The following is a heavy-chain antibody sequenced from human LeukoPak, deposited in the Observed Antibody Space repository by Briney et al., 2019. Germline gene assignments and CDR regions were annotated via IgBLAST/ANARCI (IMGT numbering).Heavy chain of an antibody. V-gene: IGHV3-48*03. CDR2: ITSSGNTI. Sequence: GGSLRLSCAASGFTFSNYEMNWVRQAPGKGLEWVSYITSSGNTIYYANSVKGRFTISRDNAKNSLYLQMNSLRAEDTAVYYCARGSPGYWGQGTLVTVSS. CDR3: ARGSPGY. J-gene: IGHJ4*02. CDR1: GFTFSNYE.